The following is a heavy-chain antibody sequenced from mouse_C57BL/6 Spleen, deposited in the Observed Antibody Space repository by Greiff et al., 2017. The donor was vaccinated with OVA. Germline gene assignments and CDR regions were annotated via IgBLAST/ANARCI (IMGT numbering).Heavy chain of an antibody. V-gene: IGHV5-9-1*02. J-gene: IGHJ2*01. CDR2: ISSGGDYI. CDR3: TRGGHYYGSSYPYYFDY. CDR1: GFTFSSYA. D-gene: IGHD1-1*01. Sequence: EVMLVESGEGLVKPGGSLKLSCAASGFTFSSYAMSWVRQTPEKRLEWVAYISSGGDYIYYADTVKGRFTISRDNARNTLYLQMSSLKSEDTAMYYCTRGGHYYGSSYPYYFDYWGQGTTLTVSS.